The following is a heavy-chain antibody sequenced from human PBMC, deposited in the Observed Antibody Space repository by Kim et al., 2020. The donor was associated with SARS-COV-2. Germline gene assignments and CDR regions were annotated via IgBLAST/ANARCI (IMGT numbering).Heavy chain of an antibody. V-gene: IGHV1-46*01. D-gene: IGHD4-17*01. J-gene: IGHJ5*02. CDR2: INPSGGST. CDR3: ARDRGDYGDYVGWFDP. CDR1: GYTFTSYY. Sequence: ASVKVSCKASGYTFTSYYMHWVRQAPGQGLEWMGIINPSGGSTSYAQKFQGRVTMTRDTSTSTVYMELSSLRSEDTAVYYCARDRGDYGDYVGWFDPWGQGTLVTVSS.